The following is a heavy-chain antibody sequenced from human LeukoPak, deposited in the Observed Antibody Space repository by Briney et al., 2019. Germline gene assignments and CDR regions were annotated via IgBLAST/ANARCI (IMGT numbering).Heavy chain of an antibody. Sequence: GGSLRLSCAASGFTFSSYWMSWVRQAPGKGLEWLANIKQDGSEKYYVDSVKGRFTISRDNAKNSLYLQMNSLRAEDTAVYYCARDQECSYYYFYFGMDVWGQGTTVTVSS. CDR1: GFTFSSYW. CDR3: ARDQECSYYYFYFGMDV. CDR2: IKQDGSEK. V-gene: IGHV3-7*01. D-gene: IGHD1-26*01. J-gene: IGHJ6*02.